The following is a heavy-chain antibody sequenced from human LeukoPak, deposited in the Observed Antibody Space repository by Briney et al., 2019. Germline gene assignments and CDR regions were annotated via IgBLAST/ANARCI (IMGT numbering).Heavy chain of an antibody. CDR2: ISGSGSGSST. CDR3: AKAVPKAVVTPSFDY. Sequence: GGSLRLSCAASGFTFSSSAMSWVRQAPGKGLEWVSTISGSGSGSSTYYADSVKGRFTISRDNSKNKLYLQMNSLRVEDTAVYYCAKAVPKAVVTPSFDYWGQGTLVTVSS. J-gene: IGHJ4*02. CDR1: GFTFSSSA. D-gene: IGHD4-23*01. V-gene: IGHV3-23*01.